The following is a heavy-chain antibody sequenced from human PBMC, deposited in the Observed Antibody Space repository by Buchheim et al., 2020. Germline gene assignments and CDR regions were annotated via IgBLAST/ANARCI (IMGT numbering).Heavy chain of an antibody. CDR3: ARDNDGNSHYSNLDY. CDR2: MWAHGTRQ. J-gene: IGHJ4*02. V-gene: IGHV3-33*01. D-gene: IGHD1-1*01. CDR1: GISFTIYG. Sequence: QVQLVESGGGVVQPGESLRLSCAASGISFTIYGMHWVRQAPGKGLEWVAVMWAHGTRQDYVDAVKGRFTVSRDTSTNTLYLQMNSLRAEDTAVYYCARDNDGNSHYSNLDYWGQGTL.